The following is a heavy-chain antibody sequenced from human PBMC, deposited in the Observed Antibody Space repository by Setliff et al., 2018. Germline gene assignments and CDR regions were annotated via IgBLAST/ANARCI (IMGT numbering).Heavy chain of an antibody. CDR3: ATYVGITYYYDSSGYPTHFQH. CDR1: GGTFSSYA. J-gene: IGHJ1*01. V-gene: IGHV1-24*01. Sequence: GASVKVSCKASGGTFSSYAISWVRQAPGQGLEWMGGFDPEDGETIYAQKFQGRVTMTEDTSTDTAYMELSSLRSEDTAVYYCATYVGITYYYDSSGYPTHFQHWGQGTLVTVSS. CDR2: FDPEDGET. D-gene: IGHD3-22*01.